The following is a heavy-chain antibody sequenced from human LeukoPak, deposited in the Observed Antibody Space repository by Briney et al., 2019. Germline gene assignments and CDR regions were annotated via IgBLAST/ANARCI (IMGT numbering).Heavy chain of an antibody. J-gene: IGHJ3*02. Sequence: GGSLRLSCEASGFTFTSYWMNWVRQAPGKGPEWVAHIKENGNEQYYADSVKGRFTISRDNVKQSLGLQMNSLRVEDTAVYYCARGPGDFDASDIWGQGTMVTVSS. CDR3: ARGPGDFDASDI. CDR2: IKENGNEQ. CDR1: GFTFTSYW. V-gene: IGHV3-7*01. D-gene: IGHD1-14*01.